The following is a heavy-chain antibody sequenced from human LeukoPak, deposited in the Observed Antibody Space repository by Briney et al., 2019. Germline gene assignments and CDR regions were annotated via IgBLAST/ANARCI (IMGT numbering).Heavy chain of an antibody. V-gene: IGHV4-34*01. CDR2: INHSGST. CDR1: GGSFSGYY. D-gene: IGHD5-24*01. CDR3: ARHVRNMATIQGFGAFDI. Sequence: SETLSLTCAVYGGSFSGYYWSWIRQPPGKGLEWIGEINHSGSTNYNPSLKSRVTISVDTSKNQFSLKLSSVTAADTAVYYCARHVRNMATIQGFGAFDIWGQGTMVTVSS. J-gene: IGHJ3*02.